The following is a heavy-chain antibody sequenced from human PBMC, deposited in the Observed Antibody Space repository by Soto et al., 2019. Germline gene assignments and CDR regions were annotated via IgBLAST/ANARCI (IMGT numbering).Heavy chain of an antibody. CDR2: MNPNSGNT. Sequence: ASVKVSCKASGYTFTSYDINWVRQATGQGLEWMGWMNPNSGNTGYAQKFQGRVTMTRNTSISTAYMELSSLRSEDTAVYYCARGRYSSSWYSSMLYYYYYYMDVWGKGTTVTVSS. CDR3: ARGRYSSSWYSSMLYYYYYYMDV. V-gene: IGHV1-8*01. J-gene: IGHJ6*03. D-gene: IGHD6-13*01. CDR1: GYTFTSYD.